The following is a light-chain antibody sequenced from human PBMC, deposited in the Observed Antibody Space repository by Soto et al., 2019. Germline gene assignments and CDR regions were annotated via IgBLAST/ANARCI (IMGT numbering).Light chain of an antibody. V-gene: IGLV7-46*01. J-gene: IGLJ3*02. Sequence: QTVVTQEPSLTVSPGGTVTLTCGSSTGDVTSGHYPYWFQQKPGQAPRTLFYDTSSKNSWTPARFSGSILGGKAALTLSGAQPEDETDYYCLLAYGSIRVFGGGTKVTVL. CDR1: TGDVTSGHY. CDR2: DTS. CDR3: LLAYGSIRV.